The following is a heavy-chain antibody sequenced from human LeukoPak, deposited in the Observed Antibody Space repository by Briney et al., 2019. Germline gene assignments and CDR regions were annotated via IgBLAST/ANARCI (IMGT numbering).Heavy chain of an antibody. V-gene: IGHV3-21*01. J-gene: IGHJ4*02. CDR3: ARVGYSSSWYIDY. Sequence: KPGGSLRLSCAASGFTFSSYSMNWVRQAPGKGLEWVSSISSSSSYIYYADSVKGRFTISRDNSKNTLYLQMNSLRAEDTAVYYCARVGYSSSWYIDYWGQGTLVTVSS. CDR2: ISSSSSYI. D-gene: IGHD6-13*01. CDR1: GFTFSSYS.